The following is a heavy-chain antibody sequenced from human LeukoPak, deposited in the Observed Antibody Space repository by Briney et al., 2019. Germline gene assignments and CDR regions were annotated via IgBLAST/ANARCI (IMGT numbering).Heavy chain of an antibody. Sequence: GGSLRLSCAASGYTFDDYGMSWVRQAPGKGLEWVSGINWNGGSTGYADSVKGRFTISRDNAKNSLYLQMNSLRAEDTALYYCAIDGDWRGSGWYSFDYWGQGTLVTVSS. CDR2: INWNGGST. V-gene: IGHV3-20*04. J-gene: IGHJ4*02. D-gene: IGHD6-19*01. CDR1: GYTFDDYG. CDR3: AIDGDWRGSGWYSFDY.